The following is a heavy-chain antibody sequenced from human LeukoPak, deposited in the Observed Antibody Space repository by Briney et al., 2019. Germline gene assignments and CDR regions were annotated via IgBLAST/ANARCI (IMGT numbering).Heavy chain of an antibody. D-gene: IGHD5-18*01. CDR3: ASSGTAMVAPFDY. CDR2: IYYSGST. V-gene: IGHV4-59*01. CDR1: GVSISSYY. Sequence: SETLSLTCTVSGVSISSYYWSWIRQPPGKGLEWIGYIYYSGSTNYNPSLKSRVTISVDTSKNQFSLKLSSVTAADTAVYYCASSGTAMVAPFDYWGQGTLVTVSS. J-gene: IGHJ4*02.